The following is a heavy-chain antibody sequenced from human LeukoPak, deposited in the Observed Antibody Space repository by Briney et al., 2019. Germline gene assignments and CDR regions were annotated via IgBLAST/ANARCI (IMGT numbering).Heavy chain of an antibody. V-gene: IGHV1-8*01. CDR1: GYTFTSYD. CDR3: ARTAGRTFDY. D-gene: IGHD6-6*01. J-gene: IGHJ4*02. Sequence: ASVKVSCKASGYTFTSYDINWVRQATGQGLEWMGWMSPNSGNTGYAQKFQGRVTMTRDTSIGTAYLELSSLKSEDTAVYYCARTAGRTFDYWGQGTLVTVSS. CDR2: MSPNSGNT.